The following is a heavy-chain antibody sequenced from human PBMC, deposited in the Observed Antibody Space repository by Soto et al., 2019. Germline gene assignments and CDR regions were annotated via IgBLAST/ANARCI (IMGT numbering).Heavy chain of an antibody. D-gene: IGHD5-18*01. CDR1: GGSISSSSYY. CDR2: IYYSGST. V-gene: IGHV4-39*01. J-gene: IGHJ3*02. CDR3: YSYGDAFDI. Sequence: PSETLSLTCTASGGSISSSSYYWGWIRQPPGKGLEWIGSIYYSGSTYYNPSLKSRVTISVDTSKNQFSLKLSSVTAADTAVYYCYSYGDAFDIWGQGTMVTVSS.